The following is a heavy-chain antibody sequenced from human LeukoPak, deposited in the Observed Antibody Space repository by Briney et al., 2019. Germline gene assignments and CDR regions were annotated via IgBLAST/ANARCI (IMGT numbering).Heavy chain of an antibody. CDR2: INSGGST. D-gene: IGHD3-10*01. Sequence: GGSLRLSCAASGFTVSSNYMSWVRQAPGKGLEWVSVINSGGSTYYEDSVKGRFTISRHNSKNKMYLQLNSLRAEDTAVYYCAREPYYYGSVYWGQGTLVTVSS. CDR3: AREPYYYGSVY. J-gene: IGHJ4*02. V-gene: IGHV3-53*04. CDR1: GFTVSSNY.